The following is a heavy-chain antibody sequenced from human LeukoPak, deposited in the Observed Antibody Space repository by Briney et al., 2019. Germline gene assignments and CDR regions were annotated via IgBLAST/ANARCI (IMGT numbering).Heavy chain of an antibody. CDR2: IYSGGST. CDR1: GFTFSSYS. J-gene: IGHJ4*02. V-gene: IGHV3-53*01. D-gene: IGHD3-10*01. Sequence: GGSLRLSCAASGFTFSSYSMNWVRQAPGKGLEWVSIIYSGGSTYYEDSVKGRFSISRDNSKNTLYLHMNNLRAEDTAIYYCATDFYGSGLWGQGTLVTVSS. CDR3: ATDFYGSGL.